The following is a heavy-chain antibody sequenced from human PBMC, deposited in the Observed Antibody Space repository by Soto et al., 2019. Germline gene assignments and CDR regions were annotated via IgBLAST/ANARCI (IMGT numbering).Heavy chain of an antibody. D-gene: IGHD1-26*01. V-gene: IGHV6-1*01. J-gene: IGHJ5*02. CDR3: ARGLEGGSSSYNWFDP. CDR2: TYYRSKWYN. Sequence: SPTLSLTCAISGDRVSSNSAAWNLIRQSPSRGLEWLGRTYYRSKWYNDYAVSVKSRITINPDTSKNQFSLQLNSVTPEDTAVYSRARGLEGGSSSYNWFDPWRQRTLVTLCS. CDR1: GDRVSSNSAA.